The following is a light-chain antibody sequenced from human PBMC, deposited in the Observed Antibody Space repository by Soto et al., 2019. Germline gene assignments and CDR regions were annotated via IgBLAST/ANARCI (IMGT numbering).Light chain of an antibody. CDR3: SSYTSSSTV. V-gene: IGLV2-14*01. J-gene: IGLJ1*01. CDR1: SSDVGGYNY. Sequence: QSVLTHPVSVSGSPGQSITISCTGTSSDVGGYNYVSWYQQHPGKAPKLMIYDVSNRPSGVSNRFSGSKSGNTASLTISGLQAEDEADYYCSSYTSSSTVFGTGTKVTVL. CDR2: DVS.